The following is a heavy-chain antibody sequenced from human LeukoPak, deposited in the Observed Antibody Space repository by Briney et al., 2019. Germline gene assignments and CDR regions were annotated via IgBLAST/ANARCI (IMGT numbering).Heavy chain of an antibody. J-gene: IGHJ4*02. Sequence: KPSETLSLTCAVYGGSFSSGSYYWSWIRQPAGKGLEWIGRIYASGSTNYNPSLKSRVTISVDTSKNQFSLKLNSVTAADTAVYYCARGSNQWLTFLDYWGQGIVVTVPS. CDR1: GGSFSSGSYY. CDR3: ARGSNQWLTFLDY. D-gene: IGHD6-19*01. V-gene: IGHV4-61*02. CDR2: IYASGST.